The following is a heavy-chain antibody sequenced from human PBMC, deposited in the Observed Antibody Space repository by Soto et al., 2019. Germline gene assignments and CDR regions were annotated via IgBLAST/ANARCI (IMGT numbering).Heavy chain of an antibody. CDR3: ARRITMIVVVISPFDY. D-gene: IGHD3-22*01. CDR2: ISGSGGST. V-gene: IGHV3-23*01. CDR1: GFTFSSYA. J-gene: IGHJ4*02. Sequence: SLRLSCAASGFTFSSYAMSWVRQAPGKGLEWVSAISGSGGSTYYADSVKGRFTISRDNSKNTLYLQMNSLRAEDTAVYYCARRITMIVVVISPFDYWGQGTLVTVSS.